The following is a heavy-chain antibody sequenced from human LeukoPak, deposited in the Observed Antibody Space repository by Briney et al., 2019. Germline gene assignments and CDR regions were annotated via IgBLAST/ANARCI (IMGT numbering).Heavy chain of an antibody. J-gene: IGHJ3*02. CDR3: ARASYHYDNSDSKGAFDI. Sequence: GRPLRLSCAASGFTFDNYAMHWVRQAPGKGLEWVTIISHDGNNKYNADSVKGRFTISRDNSKNTLYLQMNSLRAEDTAVYYCARASYHYDNSDSKGAFDIWGRGTMVTVSS. D-gene: IGHD3-22*01. V-gene: IGHV3-30-3*01. CDR2: ISHDGNNK. CDR1: GFTFDNYA.